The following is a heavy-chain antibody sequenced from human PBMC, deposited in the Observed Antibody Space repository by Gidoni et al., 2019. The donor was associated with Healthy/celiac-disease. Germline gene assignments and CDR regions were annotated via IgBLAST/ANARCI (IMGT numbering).Heavy chain of an antibody. CDR2: IRSSGSTR. CDR1: GFTFSDYY. CDR3: ARDLSSSVADYYYGMDV. Sequence: QVQLVESGGGLVKPGGSLRLSCAASGFTFSDYYMSWIRKAPGKGRGWVSYIRSSGSTRYYADSVKGRFTISRDNAKNSLYLQMNSLRAEDTAVYYCARDLSSSVADYYYGMDVWGQGTTVTVSS. J-gene: IGHJ6*02. V-gene: IGHV3-11*01.